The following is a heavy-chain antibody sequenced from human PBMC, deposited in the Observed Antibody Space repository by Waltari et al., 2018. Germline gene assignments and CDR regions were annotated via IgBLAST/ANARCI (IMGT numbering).Heavy chain of an antibody. CDR3: TGGAVTGTDF. V-gene: IGHV3-73*01. CDR2: IRSKPNNYAT. D-gene: IGHD6-13*01. Sequence: EVQVVESGGGLVQPGGSRKLLCPTYDLTFGRPTIHWVRQTSGKGLEWIGRIRSKPNNYATRYTASVEGRFTISRDDSENTAYLQMSSLMTEDTAVYYCTGGAVTGTDFWGQGTLVTVSS. CDR1: DLTFGRPT. J-gene: IGHJ4*02.